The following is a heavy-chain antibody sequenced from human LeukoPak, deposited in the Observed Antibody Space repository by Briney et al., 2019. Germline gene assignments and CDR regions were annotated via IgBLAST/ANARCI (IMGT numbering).Heavy chain of an antibody. CDR2: IYYSGST. CDR1: GGSISSYY. CDR3: ARGEVVVPAAAPCGYYYYYGMDV. Sequence: PSETLSLTCTVSGGSISSYYWSWIRQPPGKGLEWIGYIYYSGSTNYNPSLKSRVTISVDTSKNQFSLKLSSVTAADTAVYYCARGEVVVPAAAPCGYYYYYGMDVWGQGTTVTVSS. J-gene: IGHJ6*02. D-gene: IGHD2-2*01. V-gene: IGHV4-59*01.